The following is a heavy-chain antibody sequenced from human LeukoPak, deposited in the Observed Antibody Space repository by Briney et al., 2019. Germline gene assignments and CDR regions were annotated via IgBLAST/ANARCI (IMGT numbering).Heavy chain of an antibody. J-gene: IGHJ4*02. CDR3: ARPRLGYCSGGSCLTPDY. CDR1: GFTFSTYW. V-gene: IGHV3-74*01. CDR2: INSDGSST. Sequence: GGSLRLSCAASGFTFSTYWMHWVRQAPGKGLVWVSRINSDGSSTSYADSVKGRFTISRDNAKNTLYLQMNSLRAEDTAVYYCARPRLGYCSGGSCLTPDYWGQGTLVTVSS. D-gene: IGHD2-15*01.